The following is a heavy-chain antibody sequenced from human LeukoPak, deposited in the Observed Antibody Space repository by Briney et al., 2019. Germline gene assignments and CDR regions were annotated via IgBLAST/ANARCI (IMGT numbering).Heavy chain of an antibody. CDR2: IKQDGSEK. V-gene: IGHV3-7*01. J-gene: IGHJ6*04. CDR3: AELGITMIGGV. CDR1: GFTCSSYW. D-gene: IGHD3-10*02. Sequence: GGSLRLSCAASGFTCSSYWMSWVRQAPGKGLEWVANIKQDGSEKYYVDSVKGRFTISRDNAKNSLYLQMNSLRAEDTAVYYCAELGITMIGGVWGKGTTVTISS.